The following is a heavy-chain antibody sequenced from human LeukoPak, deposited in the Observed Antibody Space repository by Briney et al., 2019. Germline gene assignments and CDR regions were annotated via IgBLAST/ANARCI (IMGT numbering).Heavy chain of an antibody. CDR3: TAAGIGAFDI. J-gene: IGHJ3*02. Sequence: SGTLSLTCTVSGGSISSYYWSWIRQPPGKGLEWIGYIYYSGSTNYNPSLKSRVTISVDTSKNQFSLKLSSVTAADTAVYYCTAAGIGAFDIWGQGTMVTVSS. D-gene: IGHD6-13*01. V-gene: IGHV4-59*01. CDR1: GGSISSYY. CDR2: IYYSGST.